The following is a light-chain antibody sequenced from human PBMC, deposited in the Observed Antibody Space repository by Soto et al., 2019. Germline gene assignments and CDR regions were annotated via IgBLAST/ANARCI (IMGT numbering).Light chain of an antibody. CDR1: SSDVGGYNY. Sequence: QSALTQPASVSGSPGQSITISCTGTSSDVGGYNYVSWYQQHPGKAPKLMMYDVSNRPSGVSNRFSGSKSGNTASLTIAGLHAEDEADYYCSSYTSSSTVVFGGGTKVTVL. J-gene: IGLJ2*01. CDR3: SSYTSSSTVV. CDR2: DVS. V-gene: IGLV2-14*03.